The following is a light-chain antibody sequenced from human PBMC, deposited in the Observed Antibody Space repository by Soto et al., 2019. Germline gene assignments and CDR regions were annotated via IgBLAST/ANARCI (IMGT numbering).Light chain of an antibody. Sequence: EVVLTQSPGTLSLSPGDRAALSCRASQSLSGNHLAWYQQKPGQAPRHLIYGAYTRLTGIPDRFSGSGSGKVFTLIISRLEPEDFAVYYCQQYDSSPRTFGQGPKVEIK. CDR1: QSLSGNH. CDR2: GAY. V-gene: IGKV3-20*01. CDR3: QQYDSSPRT. J-gene: IGKJ1*01.